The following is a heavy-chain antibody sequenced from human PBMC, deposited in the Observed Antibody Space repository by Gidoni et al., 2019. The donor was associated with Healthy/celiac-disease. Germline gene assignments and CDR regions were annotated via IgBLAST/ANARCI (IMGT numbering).Heavy chain of an antibody. V-gene: IGHV4-39*01. CDR3: ASRPKYCSGGSCYEVFDY. D-gene: IGHD2-15*01. J-gene: IGHJ4*02. Sequence: QLQLQESGPGLVKPSETLSLTCPVSGGSISSSSYYWGWIRQPPGKGLEWIGSIYYSGSTYYNPSLKSRVTISVDTSKNQFSLKLSSVTAADTAVYYCASRPKYCSGGSCYEVFDYWGQGTLVTVSS. CDR1: GGSISSSSYY. CDR2: IYYSGST.